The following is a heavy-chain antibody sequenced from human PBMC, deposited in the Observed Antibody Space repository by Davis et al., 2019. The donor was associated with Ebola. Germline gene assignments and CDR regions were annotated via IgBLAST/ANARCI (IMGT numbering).Heavy chain of an antibody. CDR1: GYSFTSYW. Sequence: KVSCKGSGYSFTSYWIGWVRQMPGKGLEWMGIIYPGDSDTRYSPSFQGQVTIPADKSLSTAYLQWSSLKASDTAMYYCARRGSTMSNWFDPWGQGTLVTVSS. CDR2: IYPGDSDT. V-gene: IGHV5-51*01. D-gene: IGHD3-10*02. J-gene: IGHJ5*02. CDR3: ARRGSTMSNWFDP.